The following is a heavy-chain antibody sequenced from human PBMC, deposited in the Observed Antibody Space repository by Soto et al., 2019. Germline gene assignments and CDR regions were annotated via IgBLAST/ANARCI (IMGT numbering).Heavy chain of an antibody. D-gene: IGHD1-7*01. V-gene: IGHV4-30-4*01. CDR2: MYSSGTT. CDR1: AGSISSGDYY. Sequence: SETLSLTCTVSAGSISSGDYYWSWIRQSPGKGLEWIGYMYSSGTTYYSPSLKSRVTISLDASKNQFSLRLSSVTAADTAVYYCARGSGITGTTKDWFDPWGQGTLVTVS. CDR3: ARGSGITGTTKDWFDP. J-gene: IGHJ5*02.